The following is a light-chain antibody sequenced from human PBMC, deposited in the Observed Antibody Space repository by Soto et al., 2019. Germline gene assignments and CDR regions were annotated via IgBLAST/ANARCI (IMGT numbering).Light chain of an antibody. CDR3: QQFDGSPYT. Sequence: EIVLTQSPGTLSLPPGERAALSCRASQTLDTDYLTWYQHKPGQAPRLLIFGASSRATDIPDRFSGSGSGTEFTLTISRLEPEDSAVYYCQQFDGSPYTFGQGTKLEIK. CDR2: GAS. V-gene: IGKV3-20*01. CDR1: QTLDTDY. J-gene: IGKJ2*01.